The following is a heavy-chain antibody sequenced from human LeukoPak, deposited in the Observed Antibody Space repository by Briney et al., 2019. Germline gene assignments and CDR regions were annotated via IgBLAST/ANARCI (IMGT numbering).Heavy chain of an antibody. D-gene: IGHD2-15*01. V-gene: IGHV1-2*02. CDR1: GYTFTGYY. CDR3: ARRSPRLVAATRGAFDI. Sequence: GASVKVSCKASGYTFTGYYMHWVRQAPGQGLEWMGWINPNSGGTNYAQKFQGRATMTRDTSISTAYMELSRLRSDDTAVYYCARRSPRLVAATRGAFDIWGQGTMVTVSS. CDR2: INPNSGGT. J-gene: IGHJ3*02.